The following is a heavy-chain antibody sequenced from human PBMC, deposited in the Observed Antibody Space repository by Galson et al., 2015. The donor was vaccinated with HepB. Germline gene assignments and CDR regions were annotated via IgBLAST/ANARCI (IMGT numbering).Heavy chain of an antibody. V-gene: IGHV3-33*01. J-gene: IGHJ4*02. CDR3: VRHSGCYYVISPFDS. CDR2: IRYDGSSR. D-gene: IGHD1-26*01. Sequence: SLRLSCATSGFTFTTYGIHWVRQAPGKGLEWVALIRYDGSSRLYADSVKGRFPISRDHSKKTVYLQMSSLGAEDTAVYYCVRHSGCYYVISPFDSWGQGTLVTVSS. CDR1: GFTFTTYG.